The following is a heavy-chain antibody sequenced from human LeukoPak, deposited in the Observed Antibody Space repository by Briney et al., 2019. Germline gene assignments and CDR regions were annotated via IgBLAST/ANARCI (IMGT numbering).Heavy chain of an antibody. V-gene: IGHV4-59*01. CDR2: IYYSGSSGST. Sequence: SETLSLTCAVYGGSFSGYYWNWIRQPPGKGLEWIGYIYYSGSSGSTNYNPSLRSRVTTSADTSKNQFSLKMTSVTAADTAVYYCAGGGDGYQTRFDYWGQGTLLTVSS. CDR1: GGSFSGYY. CDR3: AGGGDGYQTRFDY. J-gene: IGHJ4*02. D-gene: IGHD5-24*01.